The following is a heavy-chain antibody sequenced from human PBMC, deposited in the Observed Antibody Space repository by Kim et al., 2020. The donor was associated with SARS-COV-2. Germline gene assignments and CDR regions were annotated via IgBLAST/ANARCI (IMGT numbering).Heavy chain of an antibody. CDR1: GFTFSSYS. D-gene: IGHD2-15*01. V-gene: IGHV3-21*01. Sequence: GGSLRLSCAASGFTFSSYSMNWVRQAPGKGLEWVSSISSSSSYIYYADSVKGRFTISRDNAKNSLYLQMNSLRAEDTAVYYCAGDLSPVVVVAATRVWGQGTLVTDSS. CDR3: AGDLSPVVVVAATRV. CDR2: ISSSSSYI. J-gene: IGHJ4*02.